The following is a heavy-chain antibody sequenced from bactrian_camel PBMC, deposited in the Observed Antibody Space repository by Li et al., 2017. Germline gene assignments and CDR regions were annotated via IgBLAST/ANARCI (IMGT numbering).Heavy chain of an antibody. J-gene: IGHJ4*01. V-gene: IGHV3S1*01. CDR2: IASGGGST. CDR1: GFTFSSYA. CDR3: AADRSLRGYCYSGWDKSAF. Sequence: HVQLVESGGGLVQPGGSLRLSCLASGFTFSSYAMYWVRQAPGKGLEWGSGIASGGGSTYYADSVKGRFTISRDNAENTLHLQMNSLQPEDTATYYCAADRSLRGYCYSGWDKSAFWGQGTQVTVS. D-gene: IGHD1*01.